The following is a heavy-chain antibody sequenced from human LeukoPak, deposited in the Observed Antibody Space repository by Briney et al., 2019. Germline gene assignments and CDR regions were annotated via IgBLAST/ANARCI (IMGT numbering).Heavy chain of an antibody. D-gene: IGHD2-2*01. CDR3: AKDAVAGGLGYCSSTSCHLYYFDY. Sequence: GGSLRLSCAASGFTFSSYAMSWVRQAPGKGLEWVSAISGSGGSTYYADSVKGRFTISRDNSKNTLYLQMNSLRAEDTAVYYCAKDAVAGGLGYCSSTSCHLYYFDYWGQGTLVTVSS. J-gene: IGHJ4*02. V-gene: IGHV3-23*01. CDR1: GFTFSSYA. CDR2: ISGSGGST.